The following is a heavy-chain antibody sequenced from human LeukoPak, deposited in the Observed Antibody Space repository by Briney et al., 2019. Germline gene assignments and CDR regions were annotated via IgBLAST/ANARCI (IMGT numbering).Heavy chain of an antibody. Sequence: SETLSLTCTVSGYSISNDYYWGWIRQSPGKGLEWIGSLYHSGTTYYNPSLKSRVTISVDTSKKQLSLKLSSVTAADTAVYYCASISTSWYAIQYFQHWGQGTLVTVSS. CDR1: GYSISNDYY. D-gene: IGHD2-2*01. CDR2: LYHSGTT. CDR3: ASISTSWYAIQYFQH. J-gene: IGHJ1*01. V-gene: IGHV4-38-2*02.